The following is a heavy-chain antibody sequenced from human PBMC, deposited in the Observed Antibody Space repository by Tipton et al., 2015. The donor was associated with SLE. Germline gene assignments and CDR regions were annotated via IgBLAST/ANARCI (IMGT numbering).Heavy chain of an antibody. D-gene: IGHD1-14*01. V-gene: IGHV4-59*08. CDR1: DASISTYF. J-gene: IGHJ4*02. CDR2: IYYSGST. Sequence: TLSLTCTVSDASISTYFWSWIRQPPGKGLEWIGYIYYSGSTNCNPSLKSRVTTSVDTSKNQFSLSLYSVTVEDTAVYYCARQGTGFGSGRDDYWGQGILVTVSS. CDR3: ARQGTGFGSGRDDY.